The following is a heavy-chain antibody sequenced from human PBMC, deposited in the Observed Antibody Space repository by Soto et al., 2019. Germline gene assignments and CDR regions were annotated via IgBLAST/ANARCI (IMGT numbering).Heavy chain of an antibody. V-gene: IGHV4-31*03. D-gene: IGHD3-10*01. J-gene: IGHJ3*02. CDR3: ARQIYGHDAFDI. CDR1: GGSISSGGYY. CDR2: IYYSGST. Sequence: PSETLSLTCTVSGGSISSGGYYWSWLRQHPGKGLEWIGYIYYSGSTYYNPSLKSRVTISVDTSKNQFSLKLSSVTAADTAVYYCARQIYGHDAFDIWGQGTMVTVSS.